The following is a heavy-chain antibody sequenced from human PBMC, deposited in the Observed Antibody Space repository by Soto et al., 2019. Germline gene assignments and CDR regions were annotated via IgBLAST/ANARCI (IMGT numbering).Heavy chain of an antibody. CDR1: GFTVSSNY. CDR2: IYSGGST. V-gene: IGHV3-66*01. D-gene: IGHD6-13*01. CDR3: ASSAAADYYYMDV. J-gene: IGHJ6*03. Sequence: EVQLVESGGGLVQPGGSLRLSCAASGFTVSSNYMSWVRQAPGKGLEWVSVIYSGGSTYYADSVKGRFTISRDNSKNTLYLQMNSLRAGDTAVYYCASSAAADYYYMDVWGKGTTVTVSS.